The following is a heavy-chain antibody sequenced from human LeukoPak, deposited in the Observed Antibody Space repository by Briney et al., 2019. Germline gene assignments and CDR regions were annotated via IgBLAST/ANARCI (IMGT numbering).Heavy chain of an antibody. CDR1: GITLSNYG. CDR2: ISDRGSRT. V-gene: IGHV3-23*01. D-gene: IGHD2/OR15-2a*01. Sequence: GGSLRLSCAVSGITLSNYGMSWVRQAPGKGLEWVAGISDRGSRTNYTDSVKGRFTISTDHPKNTLYLQMNSLRAEDTAVYYCGRDFRDRSMPIDYWGQGTLVTVSS. J-gene: IGHJ4*02. CDR3: GRDFRDRSMPIDY.